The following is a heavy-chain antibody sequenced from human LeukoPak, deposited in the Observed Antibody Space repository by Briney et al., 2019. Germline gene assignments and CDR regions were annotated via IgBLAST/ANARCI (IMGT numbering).Heavy chain of an antibody. CDR1: GFTFSSYS. V-gene: IGHV3-21*01. D-gene: IGHD1-26*01. J-gene: IGHJ4*02. CDR2: ISSSSSYI. Sequence: PGGSLRLSCAASGFTFSSYSMNWVRQAPGKGLEWVSPISSSSSYIYYEDSVKGRFTISRDNAKNSLYLQMNSLRAEDTAVYYCASDLVGATDYWGQGTLVTVSS. CDR3: ASDLVGATDY.